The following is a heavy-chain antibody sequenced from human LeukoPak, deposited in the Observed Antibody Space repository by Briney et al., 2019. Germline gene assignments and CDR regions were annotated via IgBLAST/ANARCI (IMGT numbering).Heavy chain of an antibody. J-gene: IGHJ5*02. CDR2: IYYSGST. V-gene: IGHV4-59*01. CDR3: ARQKQRPQSWFDP. CDR1: GGSISSYH. Sequence: SETLSLTCTVSGGSISSYHWSWIRQPPGKGLEGLGYIYYSGSTNYNPSLKSRVTISVDTSKNQFSLKLSSVTAADTAVYYCARQKQRPQSWFDPWGQGTLVTVSS. D-gene: IGHD6-25*01.